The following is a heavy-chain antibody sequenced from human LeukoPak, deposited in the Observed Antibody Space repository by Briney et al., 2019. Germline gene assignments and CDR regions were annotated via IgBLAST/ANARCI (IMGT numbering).Heavy chain of an antibody. CDR3: ARRQAGYSSGLRREIDY. V-gene: IGHV4-39*01. CDR1: GGSIRSSSYF. J-gene: IGHJ4*02. D-gene: IGHD6-19*01. CDR2: IYYSGST. Sequence: SSETLSLTCTVSGGSIRSSSYFWGWIRQPPGKGLEWIGSIYYSGSTYYNPSLKSRVTISVDTSKNQFSLKLSSVTAADTAVYYCARRQAGYSSGLRREIDYWGQGTLVTVSS.